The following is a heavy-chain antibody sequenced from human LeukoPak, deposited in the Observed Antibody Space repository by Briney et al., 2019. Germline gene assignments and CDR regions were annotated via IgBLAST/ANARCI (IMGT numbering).Heavy chain of an antibody. D-gene: IGHD1-7*01. V-gene: IGHV4-59*11. Sequence: RTSETLSLTCTVSGASINSHYWSWFRQSPGKGLEWIGHSFYSGSTNYSPSLRSRVTISVDRPNNKFSLRLRSVTAADTAIYYCARGTGNWNFGVWGRGSLIIVSS. CDR3: ARGTGNWNFGV. CDR2: SFYSGST. CDR1: GASINSHY. J-gene: IGHJ4*02.